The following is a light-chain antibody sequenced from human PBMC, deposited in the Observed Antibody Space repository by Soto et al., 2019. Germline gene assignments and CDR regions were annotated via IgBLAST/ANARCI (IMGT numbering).Light chain of an antibody. V-gene: IGLV4-60*02. Sequence: QYVLTQSSSASASLGSSVKLTCTLSSGHSTYIIAWHQQQPGKAPRYLMKLEGSGSYNKGSGIPDRFSGSSSGADRYLTISKLQFEDEADYYCETWDTNVVVFGGGTKVTVL. CDR1: SGHSTYI. CDR3: ETWDTNVVV. CDR2: LEGSGSY. J-gene: IGLJ2*01.